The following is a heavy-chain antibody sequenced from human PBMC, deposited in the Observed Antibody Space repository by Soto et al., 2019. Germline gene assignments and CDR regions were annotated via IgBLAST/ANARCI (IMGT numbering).Heavy chain of an antibody. J-gene: IGHJ4*02. CDR3: ARVTYSGSPIFDY. CDR2: IYYSGST. Sequence: SETLSLTSTIAGGSISSYSWSWIRPPPGKGLEWIGYIYYSGSTNYNPSLKSRVTISVDTSKNQFSLKLSSVTAADTAVYYCARVTYSGSPIFDYWGQGTLVTVSS. CDR1: GGSISSYS. V-gene: IGHV4-59*01. D-gene: IGHD1-26*01.